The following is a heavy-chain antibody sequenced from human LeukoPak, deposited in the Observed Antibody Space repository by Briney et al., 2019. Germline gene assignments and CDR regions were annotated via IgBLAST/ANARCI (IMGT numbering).Heavy chain of an antibody. J-gene: IGHJ4*02. V-gene: IGHV1-69*01. CDR1: GGTFSNYA. D-gene: IGHD6-19*01. Sequence: KVSCKASGGTFSNYATSWVRQAPGQGLEWMGGIVPMCGTANYAQKFLGRATITADESTSTAYMELSSLRSEDTAVYYCARDGDSGPYFDYWGQGTLVTVSS. CDR3: ARDGDSGPYFDY. CDR2: IVPMCGTA.